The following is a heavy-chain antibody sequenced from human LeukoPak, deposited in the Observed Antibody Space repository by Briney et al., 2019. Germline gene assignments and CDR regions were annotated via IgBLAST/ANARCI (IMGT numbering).Heavy chain of an antibody. CDR2: ISYDGSNK. V-gene: IGHV3-30*03. CDR3: ARDIVVVPAAPFDY. D-gene: IGHD2-2*01. Sequence: GGSLRLSCAASGFTFSSYGMHWVRQAPGKGLEWVAVISYDGSNKYYADSVKGRFTISRDNSKNTLYLQMNSLGAEDTAVYYCARDIVVVPAAPFDYWGQGTLVTVSS. J-gene: IGHJ4*02. CDR1: GFTFSSYG.